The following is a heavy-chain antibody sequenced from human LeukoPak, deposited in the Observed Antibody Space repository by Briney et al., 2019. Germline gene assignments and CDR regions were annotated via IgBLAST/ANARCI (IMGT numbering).Heavy chain of an antibody. CDR1: GYTFTTYY. Sequence: ASVKVSCKASGYTFTTYYIHWVRQAPGQGLEWMGIINPRGGSTSYAQKFQGRVTMTKDTSTSTVDMELSSLRSDDTAMYYCARDPGYCSGGSCYRIIDYWGQGTLVTVSS. V-gene: IGHV1-46*01. J-gene: IGHJ4*02. CDR3: ARDPGYCSGGSCYRIIDY. D-gene: IGHD2-15*01. CDR2: INPRGGST.